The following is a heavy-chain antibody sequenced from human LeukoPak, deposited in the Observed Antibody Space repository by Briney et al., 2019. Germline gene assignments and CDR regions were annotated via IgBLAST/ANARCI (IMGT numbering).Heavy chain of an antibody. CDR2: IKRDGSEK. D-gene: IGHD6-19*01. CDR3: ARGWGATSGPMGASFDI. CDR1: GFSFTTYG. Sequence: GGSLRLSCAASGFSFTTYGMSWVRQAPGRGLEWVANIKRDGSEKYYVDSVKGRFTISRDNAKHSLYLQMNSLRAEDTAVYYCARGWGATSGPMGASFDIWGQGTMVTVSS. V-gene: IGHV3-7*01. J-gene: IGHJ3*02.